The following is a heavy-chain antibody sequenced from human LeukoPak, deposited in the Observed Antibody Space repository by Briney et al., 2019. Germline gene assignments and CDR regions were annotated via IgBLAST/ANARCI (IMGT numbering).Heavy chain of an antibody. D-gene: IGHD1-26*01. J-gene: IGHJ6*03. CDR1: GGPISGYY. Sequence: SSETLSLTCIVSGGPISGYYWSWIRQPPGKGLEWIGYIYYSGSTNYNPSLKSRVTISVDTSKNQFSLKLSSVTAADTAVYYCARGLGRRSVYYYYYMDVWGKGTTVTVSS. CDR2: IYYSGST. V-gene: IGHV4-59*12. CDR3: ARGLGRRSVYYYYYMDV.